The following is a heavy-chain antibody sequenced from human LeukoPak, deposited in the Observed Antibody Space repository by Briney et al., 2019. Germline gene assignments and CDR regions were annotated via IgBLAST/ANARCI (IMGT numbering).Heavy chain of an antibody. CDR2: ISAYNGNT. V-gene: IGHV1-18*01. CDR1: GYTFTSYG. Sequence: ASVTVSCKASGYTFTSYGISWVRQAPGQGLEWMGWISAYNGNTNYAQKLQGRVTMTTDTSTSTAYMELGSLRSDDTAVYYCARLVSRYYGSGSYYNGPPNNWFDPWGQGTLVTVSS. J-gene: IGHJ5*02. CDR3: ARLVSRYYGSGSYYNGPPNNWFDP. D-gene: IGHD3-10*01.